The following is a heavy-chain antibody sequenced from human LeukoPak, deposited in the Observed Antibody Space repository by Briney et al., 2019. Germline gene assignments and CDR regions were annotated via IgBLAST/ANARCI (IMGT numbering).Heavy chain of an antibody. V-gene: IGHV4-59*05. CDR2: IYYGGSS. J-gene: IGHJ4*02. D-gene: IGHD1-26*01. CDR1: GGSISSYY. Sequence: SETLSLTCTVSGGSISSYYWSWIRQPPGKGLEWIGSIYYGGSSYYNPSLKSRVTISVDTSKNQFSLKLSSVTAADTAVYYCARHRSGTYYRFDYWGQGTLVTVSS. CDR3: ARHRSGTYYRFDY.